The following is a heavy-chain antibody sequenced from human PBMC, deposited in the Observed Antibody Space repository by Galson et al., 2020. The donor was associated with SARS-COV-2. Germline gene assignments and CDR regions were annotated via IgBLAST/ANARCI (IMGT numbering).Heavy chain of an antibody. CDR1: GGSIRSSSYS. CDR2: IFSSGSS. Sequence: SETLSLTCTVSGGSIRSSSYSWGSIRQPPGKGLEWIGSIFSSGSSHYHPSLTSPATISVDTSKNQFSLRLSSVTAAATAVYYCAREVVAAAGLWFDPWGQGTLVTVSS. CDR3: AREVVAAAGLWFDP. D-gene: IGHD6-13*01. J-gene: IGHJ5*02. V-gene: IGHV4-39*07.